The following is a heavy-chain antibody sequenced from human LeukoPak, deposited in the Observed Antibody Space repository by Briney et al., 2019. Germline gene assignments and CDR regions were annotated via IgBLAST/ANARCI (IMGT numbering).Heavy chain of an antibody. V-gene: IGHV3-23*01. CDR3: AKTHPDNWFYDY. CDR2: ISGSGYYS. CDR1: EFTFDNYA. Sequence: GGSLRLSCAASEFTFDNYAMSWVRQAPGKGLEWVSVISGSGYYSYYADSVKGRFTVSRDNSKTTLYLQMSSLRDEDTALYYCAKTHPDNWFYDYWGRGTLVTVSS. J-gene: IGHJ4*02. D-gene: IGHD1-1*01.